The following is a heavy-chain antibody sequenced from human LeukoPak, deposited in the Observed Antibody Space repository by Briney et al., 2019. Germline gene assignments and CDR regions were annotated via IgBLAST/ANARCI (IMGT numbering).Heavy chain of an antibody. CDR2: IYYSGST. CDR3: ARDHGSGWSSIDY. CDR1: GGSISSYY. D-gene: IGHD6-19*01. V-gene: IGHV4-59*01. Sequence: SETLSLTCTVSGGSISSYYWSWIRQPPGKGLEWIGYIYYSGSTNYNPSLKSRVTISVDTSKNQFSLKLSSVTAADTAVYYCARDHGSGWSSIDYWGQGTLVTVSS. J-gene: IGHJ4*02.